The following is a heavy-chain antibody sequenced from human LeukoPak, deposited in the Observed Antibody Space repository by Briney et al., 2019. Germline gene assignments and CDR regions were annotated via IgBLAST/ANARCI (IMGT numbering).Heavy chain of an antibody. CDR3: VRDHGSCSDY. J-gene: IGHJ4*02. CDR2: IWYDGSNK. V-gene: IGHV3-33*01. D-gene: IGHD2-15*01. CDR1: GFTFSSYG. Sequence: GGSLRLSCAASGFTFSSYGMHWVRQAPGKGLEWVAVIWYDGSNKYYADSAKGRFTISRDNSKNTLYLQMNSLRAEDTAVYYCVRDHGSCSDYWGQGTLVTVSS.